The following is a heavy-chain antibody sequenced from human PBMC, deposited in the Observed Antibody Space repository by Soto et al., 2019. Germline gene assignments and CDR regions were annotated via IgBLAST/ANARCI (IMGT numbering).Heavy chain of an antibody. J-gene: IGHJ6*02. CDR3: ARGVGFGYYYYHMDL. V-gene: IGHV4-61*01. CDR1: GGSVSNISDY. Sequence: SSETLSLTCTVSGGSVSNISDYWSWVRQPPGKGLEWIGYIYYSGSADYNPSLGSRVTISLDTSKNQFSLKLSSVTTADTAAYYCARGVGFGYYYYHMDLWGQGTTVTVSS. D-gene: IGHD3-10*01. CDR2: IYYSGSA.